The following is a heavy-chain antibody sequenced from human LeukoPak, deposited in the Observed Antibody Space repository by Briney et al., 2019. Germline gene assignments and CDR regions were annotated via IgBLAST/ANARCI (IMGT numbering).Heavy chain of an antibody. CDR1: GFTFSSYS. J-gene: IGHJ3*01. V-gene: IGHV3-21*01. Sequence: PGGSLRLSCAASGFTFSSYSMNWVRQAPGKGLEWVSSISSSSSYIYYADSVKGRFTISRDNATNTVYLQMNSLRDEDTAVYYCARDRYDILTGYNPLGAVDLWGQGTMVTVPS. CDR2: ISSSSSYI. D-gene: IGHD3-9*01. CDR3: ARDRYDILTGYNPLGAVDL.